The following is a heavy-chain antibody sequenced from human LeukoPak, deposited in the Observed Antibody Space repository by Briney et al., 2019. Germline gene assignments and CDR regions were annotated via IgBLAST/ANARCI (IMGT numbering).Heavy chain of an antibody. J-gene: IGHJ6*03. D-gene: IGHD2-2*01. CDR2: IGAYNGNT. CDR3: AREQVVPAAMLGYYYYYMDV. Sequence: GASVKVSCKASGHTFTSYGISWVRQAPGQGLEWMGWIGAYNGNTNYAQKLQGRVTMTTDTSTSTAYMELRSLRSDDTAVYYCAREQVVPAAMLGYYYYYMDVWGKGTTVTISS. V-gene: IGHV1-18*01. CDR1: GHTFTSYG.